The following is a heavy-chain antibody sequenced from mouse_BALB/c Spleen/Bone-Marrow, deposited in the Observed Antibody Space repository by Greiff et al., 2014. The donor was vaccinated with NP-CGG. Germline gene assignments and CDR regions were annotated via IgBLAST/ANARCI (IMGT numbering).Heavy chain of an antibody. CDR1: GFSLTGYG. CDR2: IWDDGSR. Sequence: QVQLQQSGPGLVAPSQSLPITCTVSGFSLTGYGVNWVRQPPGKGLEWQGIIWDDGSRDYNSALKSRLSISKDNSKSQVFLKMNSLQTDDTARYYCARAPNWDGGAWFAYWGQGTLVTVSA. CDR3: ARAPNWDGGAWFAY. V-gene: IGHV2-6-7*01. J-gene: IGHJ3*01. D-gene: IGHD4-1*01.